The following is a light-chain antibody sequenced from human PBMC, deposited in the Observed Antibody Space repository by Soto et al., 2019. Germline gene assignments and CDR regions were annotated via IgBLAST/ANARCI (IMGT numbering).Light chain of an antibody. CDR3: QQYDNLPT. CDR1: QDISNY. J-gene: IGKJ4*01. CDR2: DAS. Sequence: DIQMTHSPSSLSASVGDRVTITCQASQDISNYLNWYQQKPGKAPKLLIYDASNLETGVPSRFSGSGSGTDFTFTISSLQPEDIATYYCQQYDNLPTFGGGTKVDI. V-gene: IGKV1-33*01.